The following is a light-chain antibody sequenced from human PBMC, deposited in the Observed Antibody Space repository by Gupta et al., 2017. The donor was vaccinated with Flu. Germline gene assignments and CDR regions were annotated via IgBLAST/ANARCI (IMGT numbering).Light chain of an antibody. J-gene: IGKJ5*01. CDR1: QGIGTF. V-gene: IGKV1-39*01. CDR2: DAS. CDR3: QQTYSTPIT. Sequence: DIQMTQSPSSLSASVGDRVTITCRASQGIGTFLNWYHQKPGKAPKVLIYDASTLQSGVPSRFIGSGSGTDFTLTIRRPQPEDFSTYYCQQTYSTPITFAQGTRLEIK.